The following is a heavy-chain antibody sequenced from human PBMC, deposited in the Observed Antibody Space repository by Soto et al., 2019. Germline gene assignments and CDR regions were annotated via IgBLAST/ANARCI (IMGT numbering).Heavy chain of an antibody. Sequence: GGSLRLSCAASGFIFENFGMSWVRQAPGEGLQWVSTITDTGGDAKYADSVRGRFVISRDNSKKTLYLQMTSLTAEDSAMYFCARGSTDSYPGSRIFDFWGRGTLVTVSS. CDR1: GFIFENFG. J-gene: IGHJ4*02. CDR3: ARGSTDSYPGSRIFDF. CDR2: ITDTGGDA. D-gene: IGHD3-10*01. V-gene: IGHV3-23*01.